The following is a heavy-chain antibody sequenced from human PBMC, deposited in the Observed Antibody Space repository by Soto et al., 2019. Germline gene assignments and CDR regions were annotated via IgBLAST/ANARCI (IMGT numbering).Heavy chain of an antibody. CDR2: ISGSGDST. Sequence: EVQLLESGGGLVQPGGSLRLSCAASGFTFSNYAMNWVRQAPGKGLEWVSVISGSGDSTYYADSVKGRFTISRDNSKNTLYLQMNSRRAEDTAIYYGARRGSGSYYDYWGQGTLVTVSS. J-gene: IGHJ4*02. CDR3: ARRGSGSYYDY. V-gene: IGHV3-23*01. D-gene: IGHD1-26*01. CDR1: GFTFSNYA.